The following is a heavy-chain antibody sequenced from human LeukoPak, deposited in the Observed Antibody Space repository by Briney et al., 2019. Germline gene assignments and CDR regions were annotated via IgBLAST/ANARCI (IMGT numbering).Heavy chain of an antibody. J-gene: IGHJ4*02. Sequence: GGSLRLSCAASGFTFSSYNMNWVRQAPGKGLEWVSYISSSSSPIFYADSVKGRFTISRDNAKNSLYLQMNSLRDEDTAVYYCARGGGYRNGSPFGYWGQGTLVTVSS. D-gene: IGHD5-12*01. CDR1: GFTFSSYN. CDR3: ARGGGYRNGSPFGY. V-gene: IGHV3-48*02. CDR2: ISSSSSPI.